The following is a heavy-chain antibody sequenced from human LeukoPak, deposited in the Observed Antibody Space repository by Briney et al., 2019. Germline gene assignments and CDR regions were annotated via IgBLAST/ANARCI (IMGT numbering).Heavy chain of an antibody. D-gene: IGHD6-19*01. CDR1: GYTFTSYG. Sequence: ASAKVSCKASGYTFTSYGISWVRQAPGQGLEWMGWISAYNGNTNYAQKFQDRVTLTTDTSTSTAYMELGRLRSDDTAVYYCARDRGSLAVADSRTSDLWGQGTLVTVSS. CDR2: ISAYNGNT. CDR3: ARDRGSLAVADSRTSDL. J-gene: IGHJ5*02. V-gene: IGHV1-18*01.